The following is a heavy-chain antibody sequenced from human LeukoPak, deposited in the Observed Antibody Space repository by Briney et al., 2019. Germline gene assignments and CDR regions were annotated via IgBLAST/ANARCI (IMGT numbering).Heavy chain of an antibody. D-gene: IGHD5-24*01. CDR1: GDTFSSYA. J-gene: IGHJ6*02. CDR2: IIPIFGIA. Sequence: SVKVSCKAPGDTFSSYAISWVRQAPGQGLEWMGRIIPIFGIANYAQKFQGRDTITADKSTSTAYMGLSSLRSEDTAVYYCARVQGGDGYNPELYYYGMDVWGQGTTVTVSS. CDR3: ARVQGGDGYNPELYYYGMDV. V-gene: IGHV1-69*04.